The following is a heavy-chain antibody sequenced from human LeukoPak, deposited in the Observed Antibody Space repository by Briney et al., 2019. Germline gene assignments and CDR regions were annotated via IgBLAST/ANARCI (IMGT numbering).Heavy chain of an antibody. CDR2: ISGSGSGT. CDR3: AKERSSTGYFDY. CDR1: GFTFSSYA. D-gene: IGHD6-13*01. J-gene: IGHJ4*02. Sequence: GGSLRLSCAASGFTFSSYAMSWVRQAPGKGLEGVSAISGSGSGTYYPDSVKGRFTISRDNSKNTLYLQMNSLRVEDTSVYYCAKERSSTGYFDYWGQGTLVSVSS. V-gene: IGHV3-23*01.